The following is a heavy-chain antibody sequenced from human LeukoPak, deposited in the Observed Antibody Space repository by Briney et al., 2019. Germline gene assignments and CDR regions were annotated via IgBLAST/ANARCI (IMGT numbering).Heavy chain of an antibody. D-gene: IGHD4-17*01. V-gene: IGHV4-59*01. CDR3: AGGRTVTKPDY. CDR2: IYYSGST. CDR1: GGPISSYH. Sequence: AEPLSLTCTVSGGPISSYHWSWIRKPPGKGREGIGYIYYSGSTNYNPSLKGRVTISVDTSKNQFSLKLSSVTAADTAVYYCAGGRTVTKPDYWGQGTLVTVSS. J-gene: IGHJ4*02.